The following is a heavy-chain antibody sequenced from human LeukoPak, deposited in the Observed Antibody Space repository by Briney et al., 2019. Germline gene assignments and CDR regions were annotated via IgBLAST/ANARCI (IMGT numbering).Heavy chain of an antibody. V-gene: IGHV1-46*01. CDR1: GYTFTSYY. CDR2: INPSGGST. D-gene: IGHD6-19*01. Sequence: ASVKVSCKASGYTFTSYYMHWVRQAPGQGLEWIGIINPSGGSTSYAQKFQGRVTMTRDTSTSTVYMELSSLRSEDTAVYYCARVSRGLYSSGWYLLDYWGRGTLVTVSS. CDR3: ARVSRGLYSSGWYLLDY. J-gene: IGHJ4*02.